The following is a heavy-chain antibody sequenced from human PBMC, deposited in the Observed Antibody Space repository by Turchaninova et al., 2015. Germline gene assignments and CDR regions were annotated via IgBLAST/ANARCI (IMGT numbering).Heavy chain of an antibody. J-gene: IGHJ2*01. V-gene: IGHV4-34*01. CDR1: GGSFNGYY. CDR3: ARGLLPRGYKFSYWYFDF. CDR2: INHSGST. Sequence: QVQLQQWGAGLLKPSETLSLTCAVYGGSFNGYYWSWIRQPPGKGLEWIGEINHSGSTNDNPSLKSRVTISVDTSKNQFSLKLNSVTAADTAVYRCARGLLPRGYKFSYWYFDFWARGSLVTVSS. D-gene: IGHD5-18*01.